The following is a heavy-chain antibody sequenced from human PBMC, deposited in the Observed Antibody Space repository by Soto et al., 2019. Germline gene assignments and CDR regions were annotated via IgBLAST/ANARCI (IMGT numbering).Heavy chain of an antibody. J-gene: IGHJ4*02. CDR2: ISSGSSTI. V-gene: IGHV3-11*01. CDR1: GFRFNDYY. Sequence: PGGSLRLSCAAAGFRFNDYYMTWIRQAPGKGLEWVSYISSGSSTIYYARSVKGRFTISRDNAKNSLYLQMNSLRAEDTAVYYCATSSGALAASFPYYFDYWGQGTLVTVPS. D-gene: IGHD6-25*01. CDR3: ATSSGALAASFPYYFDY.